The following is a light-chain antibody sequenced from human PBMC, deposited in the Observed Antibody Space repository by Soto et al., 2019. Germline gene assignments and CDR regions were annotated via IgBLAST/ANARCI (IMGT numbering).Light chain of an antibody. CDR1: SGDIGSYNR. V-gene: IGLV2-14*01. Sequence: QSVLTQPASVSGSPGQSITISCTGTSGDIGSYNRVSWYQQHPGKAPKLIIYEVTDRPSGVSNRFSGSKSGNTASLTISGLQAEDEAEYYCSSYTNINTRXCVFGPGTKV. CDR2: EVT. CDR3: SSYTNINTRXCV. J-gene: IGLJ1*01.